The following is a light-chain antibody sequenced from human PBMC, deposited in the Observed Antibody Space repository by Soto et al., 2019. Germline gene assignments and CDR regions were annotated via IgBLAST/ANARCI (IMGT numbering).Light chain of an antibody. Sequence: DIQLTQSPSFLSASVGDRVTITCRASQRTNSFLAWYQQTPGKAPNLLIYAASTLQTGVPSRFSGSESGTEFPPKNSRLQPEDFSIYYCQKLKMYPIPFGQGKQLEIK. CDR2: AAS. CDR1: QRTNSF. CDR3: QKLKMYPIP. V-gene: IGKV1-9*01. J-gene: IGKJ5*01.